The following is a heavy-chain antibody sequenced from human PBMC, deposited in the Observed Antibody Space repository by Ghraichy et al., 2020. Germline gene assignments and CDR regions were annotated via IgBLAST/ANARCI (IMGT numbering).Heavy chain of an antibody. V-gene: IGHV3-21*01. CDR1: GFTFSSYS. D-gene: IGHD4-11*01. Sequence: GGSLRLSCAASGFTFSSYSMNWVRQAPGKGLEWVSSISSSSSYIYYADSVKGRFTISRDNAKNSLYLQMNSLRAEDTAVYYCASGTRLQYNFDYWGQGTLVTVSS. CDR3: ASGTRLQYNFDY. J-gene: IGHJ4*02. CDR2: ISSSSSYI.